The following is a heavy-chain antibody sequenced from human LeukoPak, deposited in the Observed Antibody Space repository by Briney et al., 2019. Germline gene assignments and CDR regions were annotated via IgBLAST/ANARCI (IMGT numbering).Heavy chain of an antibody. CDR2: ISGSGGST. V-gene: IGHV3-11*04. Sequence: PGGSLRLSCAASGFTFSDYYMSWIRQAPGKGLEWVSAISGSGGSTYYADSVKGRFTISRDNAKNSLYLQMNSLRAEDTAVYYCAREGHTTGWPPFDFWGQGTLVTVSS. CDR1: GFTFSDYY. CDR3: AREGHTTGWPPFDF. D-gene: IGHD2/OR15-2a*01. J-gene: IGHJ4*02.